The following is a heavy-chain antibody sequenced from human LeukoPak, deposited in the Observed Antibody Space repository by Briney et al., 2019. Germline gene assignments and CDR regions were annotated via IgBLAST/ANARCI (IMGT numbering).Heavy chain of an antibody. J-gene: IGHJ4*02. Sequence: SVKVSCKASGGTFSSYAISWVRQAPGQGLEWMGGIIPICGTANYAQKFQGRVTITADESTSTAYMELNSLRSEDTAVYYCARTLSAFWSGYYNYWGQGTLVTVSS. CDR3: ARTLSAFWSGYYNY. CDR2: IIPICGTA. CDR1: GGTFSSYA. D-gene: IGHD3-3*01. V-gene: IGHV1-69*01.